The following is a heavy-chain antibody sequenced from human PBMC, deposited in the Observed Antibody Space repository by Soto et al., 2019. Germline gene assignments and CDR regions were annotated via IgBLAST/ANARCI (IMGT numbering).Heavy chain of an antibody. D-gene: IGHD3-22*01. V-gene: IGHV3-23*01. J-gene: IGHJ4*02. Sequence: GGSLRLSCVASGFNFKKFAMAWVRQAAGEGLEWVSGISCCGGSASYADSVKGRFSIARDDSKNTVSLQLNSLRVEDTAQYYCAKDAPGSGWLSDYWGRGTLVTVSS. CDR1: GFNFKKFA. CDR2: ISCCGGSA. CDR3: AKDAPGSGWLSDY.